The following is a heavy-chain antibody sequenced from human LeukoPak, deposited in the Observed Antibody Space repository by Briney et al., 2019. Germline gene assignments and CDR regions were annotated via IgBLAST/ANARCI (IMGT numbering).Heavy chain of an antibody. CDR1: GFTFSSYA. J-gene: IGHJ4*02. V-gene: IGHV3-23*01. CDR2: ISGSGGST. Sequence: GGSLRLSCAASGFTFSSYAMSWVRQAPGKGLEWVSAISGSGGSTYYADSVKGRFTISRDNAKNSLYLQMNSLRAEDTAVYYCASDVEMATIGDYWGQGTLVTVSS. CDR3: ASDVEMATIGDY. D-gene: IGHD5-24*01.